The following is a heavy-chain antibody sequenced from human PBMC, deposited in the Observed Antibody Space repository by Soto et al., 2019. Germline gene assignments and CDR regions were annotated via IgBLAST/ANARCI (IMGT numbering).Heavy chain of an antibody. CDR1: GFTFGYYA. CDR3: TRDRYTYDSSGYYYTYYYYGMDV. J-gene: IGHJ6*02. CDR2: IRSKAYGGTT. Sequence: PGGSLRLSCTASGFTFGYYAMSWVRQAPGKGLEWVGFIRSKAYGGTTEYAASVKGRFTISRDDSKSIAYLQMNSLKTEDTAVYYCTRDRYTYDSSGYYYTYYYYGMDVWGQGTTVTVSS. D-gene: IGHD3-22*01. V-gene: IGHV3-49*04.